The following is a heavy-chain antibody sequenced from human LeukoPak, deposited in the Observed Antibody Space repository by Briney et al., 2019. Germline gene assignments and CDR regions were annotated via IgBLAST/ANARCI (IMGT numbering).Heavy chain of an antibody. J-gene: IGHJ4*02. CDR1: GFVFGNFDM. D-gene: IGHD4-17*01. CDR3: ARDTRYGEVFDY. Sequence: GSLRLSCAASGFVFGNFDMHWVRQPPGKGLEWIGEIYHSGSTNYNPSLKSRVTISVDKSKNQFSLKLSSVTAADTAVYYCARDTRYGEVFDYWGQGTLVTVSS. V-gene: IGHV4-4*02. CDR2: IYHSGST.